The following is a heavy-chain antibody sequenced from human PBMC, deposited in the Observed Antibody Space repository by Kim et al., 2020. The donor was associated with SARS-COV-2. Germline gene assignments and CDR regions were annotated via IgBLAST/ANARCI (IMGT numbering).Heavy chain of an antibody. CDR2: ITPIDGFT. J-gene: IGHJ4*02. V-gene: IGHV1-46*01. CDR1: GYTFTSHK. CDR3: ARDNIDWSFGY. D-gene: IGHD3-9*01. Sequence: ASVKVSCKASGYTFTSHKIHWVRQAPGQGLEWMGIITPIDGFTNYAQKFQGRVSMTRDMSTSTVDMELSSLRSEDTAVYYCARDNIDWSFGYWGQGALVTVS.